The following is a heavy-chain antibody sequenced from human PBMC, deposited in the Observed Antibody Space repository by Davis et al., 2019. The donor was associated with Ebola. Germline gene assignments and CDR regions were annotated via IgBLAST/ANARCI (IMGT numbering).Heavy chain of an antibody. D-gene: IGHD3-16*01. CDR1: GFNFSHYA. J-gene: IGHJ5*02. CDR2: ISGSGKTT. CDR3: AKDKGFWVPPDWFGP. V-gene: IGHV3-23*01. Sequence: GESLKISCAVSGFNFSHYAMSWVRQAPGKGLEWVACISGSGKTTYYADSVEGRFNISRDNSKNTLSLQMNSVRGEDSAVYYCAKDKGFWVPPDWFGPWGQGVQATVSS.